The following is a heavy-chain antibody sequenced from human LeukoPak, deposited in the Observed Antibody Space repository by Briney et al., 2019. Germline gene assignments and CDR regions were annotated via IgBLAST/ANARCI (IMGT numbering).Heavy chain of an antibody. J-gene: IGHJ4*02. V-gene: IGHV4-34*01. Sequence: PSETLSLTCAVYGGSFSGYYWSWIRQPPGKGLEWIGEINHSGSTNYNPSLKSRVTISVDTSKNQFSLKLSSVTAADTAVYYCARGPVRGVIDYWGQGTLVTVSS. CDR3: ARGPVRGVIDY. CDR1: GGSFSGYY. D-gene: IGHD3-10*01. CDR2: INHSGST.